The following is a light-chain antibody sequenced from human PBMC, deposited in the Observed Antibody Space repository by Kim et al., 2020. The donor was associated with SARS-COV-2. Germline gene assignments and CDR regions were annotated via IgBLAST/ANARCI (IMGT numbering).Light chain of an antibody. CDR1: SSNIGAGYD. J-gene: IGLJ3*02. CDR3: QSYDSPNWV. V-gene: IGLV1-40*01. Sequence: PGQRVTISCTGSSSNIGAGYDVHWYQQLPGTAPKLLIYGNNNRPSGVPERFSGSKSGTSASLAITGLQAEDEADYYCQSYDSPNWVFGGGTQLTVL. CDR2: GNN.